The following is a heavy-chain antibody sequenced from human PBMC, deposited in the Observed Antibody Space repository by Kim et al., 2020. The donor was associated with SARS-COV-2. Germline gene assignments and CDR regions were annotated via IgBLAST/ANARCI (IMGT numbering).Heavy chain of an antibody. J-gene: IGHJ2*01. CDR1: GFTFSSFA. D-gene: IGHD2-15*01. Sequence: GGSLRLSCAASGFTFSSFAMTWVRQAPGKGLEWVSILSDSGGDTFYADSVKGRFTISRDNSKNTLYLQMNSLRAEDTAVYYCAKKGRPTRRQWYFDLWGRGTLVTVSS. V-gene: IGHV3-23*01. CDR2: LSDSGGDT. CDR3: AKKGRPTRRQWYFDL.